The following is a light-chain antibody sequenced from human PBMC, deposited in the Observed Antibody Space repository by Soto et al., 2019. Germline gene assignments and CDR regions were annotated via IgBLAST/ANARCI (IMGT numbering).Light chain of an antibody. CDR2: DVS. V-gene: IGLV2-14*01. CDR1: SSDIGGYNY. CDR3: TSFTSSSTLV. Sequence: QSVLTQPASVSGSHGQSITISCTGTSSDIGGYNYVSWYQQHPGKAPKLMIYDVSYRPSGVSNRFSASKSGNTASLTISGLQAEDEADYYCTSFTSSSTLVFGGGTKLTVL. J-gene: IGLJ2*01.